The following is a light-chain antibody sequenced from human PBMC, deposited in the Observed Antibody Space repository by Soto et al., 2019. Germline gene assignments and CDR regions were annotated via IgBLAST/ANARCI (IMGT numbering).Light chain of an antibody. V-gene: IGLV2-11*01. J-gene: IGLJ2*01. CDR1: SSDVGVYNY. CDR2: DVS. CDR3: CSFADSYTLV. Sequence: QSVLTQPRSVSGSPGQSVSISCTGTSSDVGVYNYVSWYQQHPGKAPKLMIYDVSKRPSGVPDRFSGSKSGNTASLTISGLQAEDEADYYCCSFADSYTLVFGGGTKLTVL.